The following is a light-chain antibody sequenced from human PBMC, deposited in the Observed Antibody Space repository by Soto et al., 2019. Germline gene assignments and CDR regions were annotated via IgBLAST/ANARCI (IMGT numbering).Light chain of an antibody. CDR3: HQRQSWPRT. Sequence: PGDRVTLSCRASQYINTRLSWYQHRPGQAPRLLIYKTSIRAAGIPARFSASGSGTDFTLTISDVQPEDFEIYYCHQRQSWPRTFGQGTKVDIK. J-gene: IGKJ1*01. CDR1: QYINTR. CDR2: KTS. V-gene: IGKV3-11*01.